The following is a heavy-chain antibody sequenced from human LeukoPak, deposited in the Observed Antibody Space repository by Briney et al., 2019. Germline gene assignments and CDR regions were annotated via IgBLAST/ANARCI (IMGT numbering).Heavy chain of an antibody. Sequence: GSLRLSCAASGFTFISYAMHWVRQAPGKGLEWVAVISYDGSNKYYADSVKGRFTISRDNSKNTLYLQMNSLRAEDTAVYYCARDVPPRSEDAFDIWGQGTMVTVSS. CDR1: GFTFISYA. V-gene: IGHV3-30-3*01. CDR3: ARDVPPRSEDAFDI. J-gene: IGHJ3*02. CDR2: ISYDGSNK. D-gene: IGHD1-14*01.